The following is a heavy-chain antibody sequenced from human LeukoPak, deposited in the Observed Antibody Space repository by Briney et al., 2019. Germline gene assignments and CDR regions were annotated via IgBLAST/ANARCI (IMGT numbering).Heavy chain of an antibody. D-gene: IGHD3-10*01. V-gene: IGHV4-38-2*01. CDR3: ARLGYYYGSGSYYTPVYYYYYMDV. CDR1: GYSISSGYY. J-gene: IGHJ6*03. CDR2: IYHSGST. Sequence: PSETLSLTXAVSGYSISSGYYWGWIRQPPGKGLEWIGSIYHSGSTYYNPSLKSRVTISVDTSKNQFSLKLSSVTAADTAVYYCARLGYYYGSGSYYTPVYYYYYMDVWGKGTTVTVSS.